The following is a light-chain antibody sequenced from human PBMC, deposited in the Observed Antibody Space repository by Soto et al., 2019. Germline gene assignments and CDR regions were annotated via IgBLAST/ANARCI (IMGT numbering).Light chain of an antibody. V-gene: IGKV1-17*01. CDR1: QDIGNE. J-gene: IGKJ2*01. CDR3: LQHYTYPPYT. Sequence: DIQMTQSPSSLSASVGDRVTITCRASQDIGNELGWYQQKPGKAPERLIFGTARFQSGVPSRFIGSRSGTEFTLTISSLQPEDFATYYCLQHYTYPPYTFGQGTKLEIK. CDR2: GTA.